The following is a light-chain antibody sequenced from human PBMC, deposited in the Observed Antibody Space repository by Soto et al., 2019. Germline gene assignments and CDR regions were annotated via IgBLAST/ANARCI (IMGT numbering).Light chain of an antibody. CDR1: QIISSTY. J-gene: IGKJ2*01. CDR3: QHYGTSLYT. Sequence: DIVLTQSPGTLSWSPGERATLSCRASQIISSTYLGWYQQKPGQAPRLLIYGASSRATGIPDRFSGSGSGTDFTLTISRLEPEDFVVYYCQHYGTSLYTFGQGTKLEIK. V-gene: IGKV3-20*01. CDR2: GAS.